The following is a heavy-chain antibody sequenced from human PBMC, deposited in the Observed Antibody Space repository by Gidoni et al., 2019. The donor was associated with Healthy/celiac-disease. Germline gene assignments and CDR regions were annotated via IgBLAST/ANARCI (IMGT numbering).Heavy chain of an antibody. V-gene: IGHV4-34*01. CDR3: ARGRVVTPFHWFDP. J-gene: IGHJ5*02. CDR1: GGSFSGYY. CDR2: INHSGST. Sequence: QVQLQQWGAGLLKPSETLSLTCAVYGGSFSGYYWNWIRQPPGKGLGWIGEINHSGSTHYNPSLKSRVTISVDTSKNQFSLKVNSMTAADTAVYYCARGRVVTPFHWFDPWGQGTLVSVSS. D-gene: IGHD2-21*02.